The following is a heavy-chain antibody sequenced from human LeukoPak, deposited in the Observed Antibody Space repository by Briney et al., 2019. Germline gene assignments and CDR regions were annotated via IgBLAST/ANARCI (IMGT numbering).Heavy chain of an antibody. CDR2: IYYSGST. Sequence: KPSETLSLTCTVSGGSISSYYWSWIRQPPGKGLEWIGYIYYSGSTNYNPSLKSRVTISVDTSKNQFPLKLSSVTAADTAVYYCAREGVSSGWYRAYYMDVWGKGTTVTISS. CDR3: AREGVSSGWYRAYYMDV. V-gene: IGHV4-59*01. D-gene: IGHD6-19*01. J-gene: IGHJ6*03. CDR1: GGSISSYY.